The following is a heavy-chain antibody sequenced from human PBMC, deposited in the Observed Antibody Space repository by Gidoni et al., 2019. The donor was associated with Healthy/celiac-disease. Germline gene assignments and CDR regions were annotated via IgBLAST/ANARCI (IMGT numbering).Heavy chain of an antibody. J-gene: IGHJ4*02. V-gene: IGHV3-21*01. CDR1: GFTFSSYS. CDR3: ARQYGDYDPFDY. D-gene: IGHD4-17*01. CDR2: ISSSSSYI. Sequence: EVQLVESGGGLVKPGGSLSLSCAASGFTFSSYSMNWVRQAPGKGLEWVSSISSSSSYIYYADSVKGRFTISRDNAKNSLYLQMNSLRAEDTAVYYCARQYGDYDPFDYWGQGTLVTVSS.